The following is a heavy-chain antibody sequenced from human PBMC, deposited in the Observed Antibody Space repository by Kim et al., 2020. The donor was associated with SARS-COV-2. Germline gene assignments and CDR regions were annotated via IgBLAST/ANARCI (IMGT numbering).Heavy chain of an antibody. V-gene: IGHV3-23*01. CDR2: IGSGGRPT. D-gene: IGHD1-1*01. J-gene: IGHJ6*02. CDR3: AKPSHPERLLSGMDV. Sequence: GGSLRLSCGGSGLTFSTYGMNWVRRAPGKGLEWVSSIGSGGRPTYYADSVKGRFTISRDNSKNTLYLQMNSLRVEDTAIYYCAKPSHPERLLSGMDVWG. CDR1: GLTFSTYG.